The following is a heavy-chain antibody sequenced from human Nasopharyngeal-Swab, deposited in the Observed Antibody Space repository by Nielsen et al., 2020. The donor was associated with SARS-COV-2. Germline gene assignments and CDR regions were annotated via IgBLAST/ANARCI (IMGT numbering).Heavy chain of an antibody. CDR1: GYTFTSYY. CDR2: IKPSGGST. CDR3: ARDLTATVTTNYYYGMDV. D-gene: IGHD4-17*01. Sequence: ASVNVSCKASGYTFTSYYMHWVRQAPGQGLEWMGIIKPSGGSTSYAQKFQGRVTMTRDTSTSTVYMELSSLRSEDTAVYYCARDLTATVTTNYYYGMDVWGQGTTVTVSS. V-gene: IGHV1-46*01. J-gene: IGHJ6*02.